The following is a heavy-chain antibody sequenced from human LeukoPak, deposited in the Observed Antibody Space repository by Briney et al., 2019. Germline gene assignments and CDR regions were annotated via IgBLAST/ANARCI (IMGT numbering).Heavy chain of an antibody. V-gene: IGHV1-3*01. Sequence: ASVKVYCKASGYTFTKYDVHWVSQAPGQRPEWMGWINAGNGDTKYSQNFQDRVTITRDTSANTAYMELSSLTSEDTALYYCARDDCGDTCYPGGYWGQGTLVTVSS. J-gene: IGHJ4*02. CDR2: INAGNGDT. CDR3: ARDDCGDTCYPGGY. D-gene: IGHD2-21*01. CDR1: GYTFTKYD.